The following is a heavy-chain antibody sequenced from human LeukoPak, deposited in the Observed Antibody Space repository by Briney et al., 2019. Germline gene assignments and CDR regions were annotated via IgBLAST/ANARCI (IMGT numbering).Heavy chain of an antibody. CDR3: ARQGGSTSRYGMDV. D-gene: IGHD2-2*01. Sequence: GESLKISCKGSGYSFTSYWISWVRQMPGKGLEWMGRIDPSDSYTNYSPSFQGHVTISADKSISTAYLRWSSLKASDTAMYYCARQGGSTSRYGMDVWGQGTTVTVSS. V-gene: IGHV5-10-1*01. CDR1: GYSFTSYW. CDR2: IDPSDSYT. J-gene: IGHJ6*02.